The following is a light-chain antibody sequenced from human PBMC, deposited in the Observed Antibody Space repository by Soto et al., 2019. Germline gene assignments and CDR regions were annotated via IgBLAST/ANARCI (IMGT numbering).Light chain of an antibody. Sequence: EIVLTQSPGTLSLSPGERATLSCRASQSVISNYLAWYQQKPGQAPGFFIYGASRRATGILDRFSGSGSGTHFTLTISRLEPEDFAVYFCQQYGNSPPTFGQGTKLEIK. V-gene: IGKV3-20*01. CDR2: GAS. J-gene: IGKJ2*01. CDR1: QSVISNY. CDR3: QQYGNSPPT.